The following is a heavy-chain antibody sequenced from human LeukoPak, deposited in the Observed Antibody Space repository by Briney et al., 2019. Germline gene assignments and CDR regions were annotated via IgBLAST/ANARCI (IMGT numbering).Heavy chain of an antibody. CDR2: ISVYNGNT. Sequence: GASVKVSCKASGYTFANFGITWVRQAPGQGLEWMGWISVYNGNTNYAQNLQGRVTLTTDTSTSTAYMELMSLRSDDTALYYCARTCSSSSCYMVHWGQGTLVTVSS. V-gene: IGHV1-18*01. D-gene: IGHD2-2*02. CDR3: ARTCSSSSCYMVH. CDR1: GYTFANFG. J-gene: IGHJ4*02.